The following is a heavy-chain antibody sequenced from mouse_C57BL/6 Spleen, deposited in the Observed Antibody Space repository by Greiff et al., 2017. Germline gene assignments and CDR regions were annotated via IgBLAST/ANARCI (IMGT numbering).Heavy chain of an antibody. D-gene: IGHD2-4*01. CDR2: INPNNGGT. CDR3: ARRGLRGTYAMDY. CDR1: GYTFTDYY. J-gene: IGHJ4*01. V-gene: IGHV1-26*01. Sequence: EVQLKQSGPELVKPGASVKISCKASGYTFTDYYMNWVKQSHGKSLEWIGDINPNNGGTSYNQKFKGKATLTVDKSSSTAYMELRSLTSEDSAVYYCARRGLRGTYAMDYWGQGTSVTVSS.